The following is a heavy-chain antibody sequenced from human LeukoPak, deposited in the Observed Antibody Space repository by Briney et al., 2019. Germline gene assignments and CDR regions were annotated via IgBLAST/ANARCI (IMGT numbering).Heavy chain of an antibody. D-gene: IGHD3-10*01. CDR2: IWYDGSNK. V-gene: IGHV3-33*01. CDR1: GFTFSSYG. J-gene: IGHJ4*02. CDR3: ARGVGTMVRGVMPLDY. Sequence: PGGSLRLSCAASGFTFSSYGMHWVRQAPGKGLEWVAVIWYDGSNKYYADSVKGRFTISRDNSKNTLYLQMNSLRAEDTAVYYCARGVGTMVRGVMPLDYWGQGTLVTVSS.